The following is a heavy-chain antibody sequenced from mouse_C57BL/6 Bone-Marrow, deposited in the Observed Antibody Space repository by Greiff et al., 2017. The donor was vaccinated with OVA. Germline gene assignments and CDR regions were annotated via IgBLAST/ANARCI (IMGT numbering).Heavy chain of an antibody. CDR2: IDPSDSYT. Sequence: VQLQQPGAELVRPGTSVKLSCKASGYTFTSYWMHWVKQRPGQGLEWIGVIDPSDSYTNYNQKFKGKATLTAATSSSTAYMQLSSLTSEDSAVYYCARRIAYWGQGTLVTVSA. CDR1: GYTFTSYW. CDR3: ARRIAY. J-gene: IGHJ3*01. V-gene: IGHV1-59*01.